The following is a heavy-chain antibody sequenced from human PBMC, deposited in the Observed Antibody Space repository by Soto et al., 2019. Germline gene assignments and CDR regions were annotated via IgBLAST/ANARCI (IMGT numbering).Heavy chain of an antibody. CDR1: GFTFSNHI. D-gene: IGHD3-3*01. CDR3: ARDSDFWSGYYHVYYYYYGMDV. V-gene: IGHV3-30-3*01. Sequence: WGSLRLSCAASGFTFSNHIMHWVRQAPGKGLEWVAVILDDGNNKYYVDSVKGRFTISRDNAKNSLYLQMNSLRAEDTAVYYCARDSDFWSGYYHVYYYYYGMDVWGQGTTVTVSS. J-gene: IGHJ6*02. CDR2: ILDDGNNK.